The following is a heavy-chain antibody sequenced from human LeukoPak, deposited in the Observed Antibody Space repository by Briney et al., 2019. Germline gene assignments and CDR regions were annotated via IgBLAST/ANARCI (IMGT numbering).Heavy chain of an antibody. CDR2: INPNNGGT. V-gene: IGHV1-2*02. D-gene: IGHD5-12*01. CDR3: ATVGPGGYDPSLDI. J-gene: IGHJ3*02. Sequence: ASVKVSCKASGYTVTGYFLHWVRQAPGQGLEWMGWINPNNGGTNYVQKFQGRVTMTRDTSISTAYMELSSLRSDDTAVYYCATVGPGGYDPSLDIWGQGTMVTVSS. CDR1: GYTVTGYF.